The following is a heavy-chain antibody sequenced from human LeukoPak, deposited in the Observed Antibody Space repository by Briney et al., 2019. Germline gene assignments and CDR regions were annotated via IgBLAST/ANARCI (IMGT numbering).Heavy chain of an antibody. CDR1: GGTFSSYA. J-gene: IGHJ4*02. V-gene: IGHV1-69*01. CDR3: AKVSGPTRYFDY. Sequence: ASVKVSCKASGGTFSSYAISWVRQAPGQGLEWMGGIIPIFGTANNAQKFQGRVTITADESTSTAYMELSSLRSEDTAVYYCAKVSGPTRYFDYWGQGTLVTVSS. D-gene: IGHD1-26*01. CDR2: IIPIFGTA.